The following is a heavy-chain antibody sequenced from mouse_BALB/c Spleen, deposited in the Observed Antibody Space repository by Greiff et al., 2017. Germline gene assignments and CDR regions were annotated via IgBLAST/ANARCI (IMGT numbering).Heavy chain of an antibody. CDR2: ISSGSSTI. Sequence: VQLKESGGGLVQPGGSRKLSCAASGFTFSSFGMHWVRQAPEKGLEWVAYISSGSSTIYYADTVKGRFTISRDNPKNTLFLQMTSLRSEDTAMYYCARSYGNSYYYAMDYWGQGTSVTVSS. D-gene: IGHD2-10*02. V-gene: IGHV5-17*02. CDR1: GFTFSSFG. CDR3: ARSYGNSYYYAMDY. J-gene: IGHJ4*01.